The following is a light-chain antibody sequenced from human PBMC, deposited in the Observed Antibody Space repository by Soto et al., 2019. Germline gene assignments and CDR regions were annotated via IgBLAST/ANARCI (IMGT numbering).Light chain of an antibody. CDR3: SSYTSSSPPVV. CDR1: SSDVGGYNY. Sequence: QSALTQPASVSGSPGQSITISCTGTSSDVGGYNYVSWYQQHPGKAPKLMISDVSNRPSGVSNRFSGSKSGNTASLTISGRQAEDEADYYCSSYTSSSPPVVFGGGTKRTVL. CDR2: DVS. V-gene: IGLV2-14*01. J-gene: IGLJ2*01.